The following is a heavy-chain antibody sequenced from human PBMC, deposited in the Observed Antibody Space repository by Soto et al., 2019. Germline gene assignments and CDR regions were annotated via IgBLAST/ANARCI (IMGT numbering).Heavy chain of an antibody. CDR3: AADHVMGYSSPLADY. D-gene: IGHD6-19*01. CDR2: IVVGSGNT. J-gene: IGHJ4*02. V-gene: IGHV1-58*01. CDR1: GFTFTSSA. Sequence: QMQLVQSGPEVKKPGTSVKVSCKASGFTFTSSAVQWVRQARGQRLEWIGWIVVGSGNTNYAQKFQGRVTITRDMSTSTAYMELSSLRSEDTAVYYCAADHVMGYSSPLADYWGQGTLVTVSS.